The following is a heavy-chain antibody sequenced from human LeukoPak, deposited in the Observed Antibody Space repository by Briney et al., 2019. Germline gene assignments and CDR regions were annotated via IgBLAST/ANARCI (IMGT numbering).Heavy chain of an antibody. J-gene: IGHJ4*02. Sequence: GESLKISFKGSGYIFTSYWIGWVRQMPGKGLEWMGILYPGDSDSRYSPSFQGQVTISADRSISTAYLHWSSLKVSDTAMYYCARASRDGYNQNFDYWGQGTLVTVSS. CDR1: GYIFTSYW. V-gene: IGHV5-51*01. CDR3: ARASRDGYNQNFDY. CDR2: LYPGDSDS. D-gene: IGHD5-24*01.